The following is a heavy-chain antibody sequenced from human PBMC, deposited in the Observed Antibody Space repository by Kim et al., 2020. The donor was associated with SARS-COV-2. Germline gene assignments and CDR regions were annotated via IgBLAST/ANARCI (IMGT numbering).Heavy chain of an antibody. CDR2: INSDGNTT. J-gene: IGHJ4*02. D-gene: IGHD6-13*01. CDR1: GFSFSTYW. CDR3: VGDLGRAAGAGY. V-gene: IGHV3-74*03. Sequence: GGSLRLSCAASGFSFSTYWMHWVRQGPGKGLLWVSRINSDGNTTTYAESVKGRFTISRDNAKNTLYLKMNSLRAEDTAVYYCVGDLGRAAGAGYWGQGTLVTVSS.